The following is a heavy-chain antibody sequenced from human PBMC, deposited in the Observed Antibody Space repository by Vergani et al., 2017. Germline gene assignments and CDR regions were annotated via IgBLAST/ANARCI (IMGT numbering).Heavy chain of an antibody. CDR2: IYYSGST. V-gene: IGHV4-59*01. Sequence: QVQLQESGPGLVKPSETLSLTCTVSGGSISSYYWSWIRQPPGKGLEWIGYIYYSGSTNYNPSRKSRVTISVDTSKNQFSLKLSSVTAADTAVYHCARNPYCGGDCYSDAFDVWGQGTMVTVSS. J-gene: IGHJ3*01. CDR3: ARNPYCGGDCYSDAFDV. CDR1: GGSISSYY. D-gene: IGHD2-21*02.